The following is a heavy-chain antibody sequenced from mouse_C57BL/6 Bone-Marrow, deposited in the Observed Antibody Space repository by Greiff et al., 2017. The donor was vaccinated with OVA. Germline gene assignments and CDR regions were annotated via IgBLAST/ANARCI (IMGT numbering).Heavy chain of an antibody. V-gene: IGHV1-81*01. D-gene: IGHD1-1*01. J-gene: IGHJ3*01. Sequence: QVQLQQSGAELARPGASVKLSCKAYGYTFTSYGISWVKQRTGQGLEWIGEIYPRSGNTYYNEKFKGKATLTADKSSSTAYMELRSLTSEDSAVYFCARGGDYGAWFAYWGQGTLVTVSA. CDR3: ARGGDYGAWFAY. CDR2: IYPRSGNT. CDR1: GYTFTSYG.